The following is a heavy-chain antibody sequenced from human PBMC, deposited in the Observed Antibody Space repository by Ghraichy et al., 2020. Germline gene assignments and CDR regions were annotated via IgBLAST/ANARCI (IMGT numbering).Heavy chain of an antibody. Sequence: GGSLRISCAASGFTFSSYWMHWVRQAPGKGLVWVSRINSDGSSTSYADSVKGRFTISRDNAKNTLYLQMNSLRAEDTAVYYCARDLAYYDILTGYYYYYGMDVWGQGTTVTVSS. D-gene: IGHD3-9*01. CDR3: ARDLAYYDILTGYYYYYGMDV. CDR1: GFTFSSYW. V-gene: IGHV3-74*01. J-gene: IGHJ6*02. CDR2: INSDGSST.